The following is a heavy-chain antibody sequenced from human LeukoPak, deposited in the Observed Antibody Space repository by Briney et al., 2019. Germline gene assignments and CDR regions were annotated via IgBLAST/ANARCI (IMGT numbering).Heavy chain of an antibody. CDR2: TYSGGTT. CDR3: ARQSFLTGYPFDY. V-gene: IGHV3-66*04. J-gene: IGHJ4*02. CDR1: GFTISNNY. D-gene: IGHD3-9*01. Sequence: PGGSLRLSCAASGFTISNNYMNWVRQAPGKGLEWVSVTYSGGTTYYADSVKARFIISRDSSKNTLNLQMNSLRPEDTAVYYCARQSFLTGYPFDYWGQGTLVTVSS.